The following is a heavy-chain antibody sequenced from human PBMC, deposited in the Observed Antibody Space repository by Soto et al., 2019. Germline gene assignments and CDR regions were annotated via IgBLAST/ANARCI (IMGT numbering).Heavy chain of an antibody. CDR1: GYSFTSYW. D-gene: IGHD3-3*01. V-gene: IGHV5-51*01. CDR3: ARLPRDCNKTSCYYADH. Sequence: PGESLKISCKGSGYSFTSYWIGWVRQLPGRGLEWVGIMYPGDSDTRYNPSLQGHVTLSVDVTVSTAFLQWRSLETSDTGTYFCARLPRDCNKTSCYYADHWGQGTQVTVSS. J-gene: IGHJ4*02. CDR2: MYPGDSDT.